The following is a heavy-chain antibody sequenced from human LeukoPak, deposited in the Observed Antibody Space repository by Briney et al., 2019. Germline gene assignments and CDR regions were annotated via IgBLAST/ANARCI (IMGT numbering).Heavy chain of an antibody. V-gene: IGHV3-9*01. J-gene: IGHJ4*02. CDR3: AKGRGTRPEGLFDY. CDR2: IGWNSGSI. Sequence: GGSLRLSCAVSGFTFDDYAMHWVRQAPGKGLEWVSGIGWNSGSIGYADSVKGRFTISRDNVKNSLYLQMNSLRAEDTALYYCAKGRGTRPEGLFDYWGQGTLVTVSS. CDR1: GFTFDDYA. D-gene: IGHD1-26*01.